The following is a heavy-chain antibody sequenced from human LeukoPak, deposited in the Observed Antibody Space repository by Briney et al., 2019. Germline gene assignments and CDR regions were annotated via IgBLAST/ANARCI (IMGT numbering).Heavy chain of an antibody. V-gene: IGHV4-59*08. D-gene: IGHD3-22*01. CDR2: IYYTGST. Sequence: SETLSLTCTVSGGSITSYYWTWIRQPPGKGLEWIGYIYYTGSTKSTPSLKSRVTISLDMSKNQFSLKLSSVTAADTAIYYCASSYYYDGTRYFDYWGLGTLVTVSS. J-gene: IGHJ4*02. CDR1: GGSITSYY. CDR3: ASSYYYDGTRYFDY.